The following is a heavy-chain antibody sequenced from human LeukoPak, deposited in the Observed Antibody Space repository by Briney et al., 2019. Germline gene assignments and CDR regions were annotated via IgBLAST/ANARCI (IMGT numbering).Heavy chain of an antibody. V-gene: IGHV1-2*06. D-gene: IGHD6-13*01. Sequence: ASVKVSCKASGYTFTGYYMHWVRQAPGQGLEWMGRINPNSGGTNYAQKFQGRVTTTRDASISTAYMELSRLRSDDTAVYYCARDLARIAAAGRDYWGQGTLVTVSS. CDR1: GYTFTGYY. CDR2: INPNSGGT. J-gene: IGHJ4*02. CDR3: ARDLARIAAAGRDY.